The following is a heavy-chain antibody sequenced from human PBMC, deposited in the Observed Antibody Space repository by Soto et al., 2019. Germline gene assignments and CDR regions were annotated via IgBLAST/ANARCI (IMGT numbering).Heavy chain of an antibody. CDR1: GYTFTNYL. Sequence: QVQLVQSGSEVKKPGASVKASCKASGYTFTNYLIHWVRQAPGQRLEWMGWINAGNGNTKYSQKFRGRVTLTRDTSASTAYMELRSLRSEDTAVYYCARGTTHFDYWGQGALLTVSS. V-gene: IGHV1-3*01. D-gene: IGHD1-7*01. CDR2: INAGNGNT. J-gene: IGHJ4*02. CDR3: ARGTTHFDY.